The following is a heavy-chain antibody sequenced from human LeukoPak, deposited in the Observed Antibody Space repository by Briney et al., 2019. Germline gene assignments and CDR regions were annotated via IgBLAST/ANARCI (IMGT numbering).Heavy chain of an antibody. V-gene: IGHV4-4*07. D-gene: IGHD4-17*01. CDR3: ARSHPSTYYGDYFDY. Sequence: SETLSLICTVSGGSIRNYFWSWIRQPAGKGLEWIGHIYTSGSTNCNPSLKSRVTMSVNTSKNQFSLKMSSVTAADTAVYYCARSHPSTYYGDYFDYWGQGTLVTVSS. J-gene: IGHJ4*02. CDR2: IYTSGST. CDR1: GGSIRNYF.